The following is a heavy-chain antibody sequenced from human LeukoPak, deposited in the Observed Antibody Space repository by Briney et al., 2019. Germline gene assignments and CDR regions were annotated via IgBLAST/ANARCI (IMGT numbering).Heavy chain of an antibody. D-gene: IGHD6-13*01. CDR3: ARESSIAAAFDI. CDR1: GYTFTDYY. CDR2: INPDSGDT. J-gene: IGHJ3*02. Sequence: ASVKVSCKASGYTFTDYYIHWVRQAPGQGLEWMGWINPDSGDTNFATRFQGRVTMTRDTSISTAYMELSRLRSDDTAMYSCARESSIAAAFDIWGQRTMVTVSS. V-gene: IGHV1-2*02.